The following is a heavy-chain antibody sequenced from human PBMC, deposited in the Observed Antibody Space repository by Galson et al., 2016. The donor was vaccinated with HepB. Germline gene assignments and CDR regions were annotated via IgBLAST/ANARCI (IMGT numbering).Heavy chain of an antibody. Sequence: PALVKPTQTLTLTCTVSGQSLQDSKVGVGWIRQPPGKAPEWLGIIYWDDDRRYSPSLKNRVSIAQDMSKNEVVLTLANVEPGDTGTYYCARRLDSSGEPCFAYWGQGILVTVAS. CDR2: IYWDDDR. CDR3: ARRLDSSGEPCFAY. D-gene: IGHD1-26*01. V-gene: IGHV2-5*02. J-gene: IGHJ4*02. CDR1: GQSLQDSKVG.